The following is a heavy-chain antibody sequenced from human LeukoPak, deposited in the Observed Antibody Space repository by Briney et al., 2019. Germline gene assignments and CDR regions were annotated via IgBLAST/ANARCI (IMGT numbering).Heavy chain of an antibody. Sequence: SQTLSLTCTVSGGSISSGGYYWSWIRQQPGKGLEWIGYIYYSGSTYYNPSLKSRVTISVDTSKNQFSLKLSSVTAADTAVYYCDAAAAGYSYWYFDLWGRGTLVTAS. CDR1: GGSISSGGYY. CDR3: DAAAAGYSYWYFDL. V-gene: IGHV4-31*03. CDR2: IYYSGST. D-gene: IGHD6-13*01. J-gene: IGHJ2*01.